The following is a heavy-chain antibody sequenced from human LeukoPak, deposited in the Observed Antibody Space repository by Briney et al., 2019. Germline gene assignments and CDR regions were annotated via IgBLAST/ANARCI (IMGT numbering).Heavy chain of an antibody. CDR1: GFTFSNYA. Sequence: GGSLRLSCAASGFTFSNYAMSWVRQAPGKGLEWVSGVTPSGDPTYYADSVKGRFIISRDNSKNTLYLQMNSLRAEDTAVYYCAKAVSSSGGGYFDYWGQGTLVTVSS. J-gene: IGHJ4*02. CDR3: AKAVSSSGGGYFDY. D-gene: IGHD6-19*01. V-gene: IGHV3-23*01. CDR2: VTPSGDPT.